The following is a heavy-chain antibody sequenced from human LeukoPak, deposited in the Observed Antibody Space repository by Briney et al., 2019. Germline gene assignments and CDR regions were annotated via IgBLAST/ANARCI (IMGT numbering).Heavy chain of an antibody. CDR2: KYYGGSA. CDR1: GISISDGRYY. CDR3: ATPYCSSLSCLDVFNI. Sequence: SQTLSLTCNVSGISISDGRYYWAWIRQRPGRGLEWIGYKYYGGSAKYNPSLKSRLTISIDTPENQFSLHLSSVTAADTAIYYCATPYCSSLSCLDVFNIWGQGSMVTVSS. D-gene: IGHD2-2*01. J-gene: IGHJ3*02. V-gene: IGHV4-31*03.